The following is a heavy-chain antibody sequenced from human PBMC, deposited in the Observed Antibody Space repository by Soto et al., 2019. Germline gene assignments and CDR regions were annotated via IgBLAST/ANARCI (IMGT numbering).Heavy chain of an antibody. D-gene: IGHD2-2*02. CDR2: INHSGST. CDR3: ARAGGNCSSTSCYKYIYYYYGMDV. V-gene: IGHV4-34*01. J-gene: IGHJ6*02. CDR1: GGSFSGYY. Sequence: SETLSLTSAVYGGSFSGYYWCWIRQPPGKGLEWIGEINHSGSTNYNPSLKSRVTISVDTSKNQFSLQLNSVTPEDTAVYYCARAGGNCSSTSCYKYIYYYYGMDVWGQGTTVTVSS.